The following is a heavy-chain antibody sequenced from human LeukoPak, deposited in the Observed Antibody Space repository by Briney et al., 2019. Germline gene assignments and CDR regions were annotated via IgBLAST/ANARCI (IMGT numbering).Heavy chain of an antibody. CDR1: GGSFSGYY. CDR3: ASAPPVRYFDWFVIDS. D-gene: IGHD3-9*01. CDR2: INHSGST. J-gene: IGHJ5*01. Sequence: SETLSLTCAVYGGSFSGYYWSWIRQPPGKGLEWIGEINHSGSTNYNPSLKSRVTISVDTSKNQFSLKLSSVTAADTAVYYCASAPPVRYFDWFVIDSWGQGTLVTVSS. V-gene: IGHV4-34*01.